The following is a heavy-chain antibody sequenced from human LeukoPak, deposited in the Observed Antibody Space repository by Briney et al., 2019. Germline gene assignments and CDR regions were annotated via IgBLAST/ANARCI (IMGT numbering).Heavy chain of an antibody. Sequence: ASVHVSCKASGYSFTGYYIHWVRQAPGQGQEWMGRINPNSGGKNYAQKFQVRLTMTRDTSISTAYMELSRLTSDDTVVYFCARDLEALAAIDYWGQGTLVTVSS. D-gene: IGHD2-15*01. J-gene: IGHJ4*02. CDR3: ARDLEALAAIDY. V-gene: IGHV1-2*05. CDR2: INPNSGGK. CDR1: GYSFTGYY.